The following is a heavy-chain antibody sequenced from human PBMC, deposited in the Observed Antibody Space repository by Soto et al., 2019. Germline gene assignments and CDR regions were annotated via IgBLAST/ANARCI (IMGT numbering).Heavy chain of an antibody. CDR1: GGSISSSSYY. V-gene: IGHV4-39*01. CDR3: ARPPYYDILTGYSYYFYY. J-gene: IGHJ4*02. CDR2: IYYSGST. D-gene: IGHD3-9*01. Sequence: QLQLQESGPGLVKPSETLSLTCTVSGGSISSSSYYWGWIRQPPGKGLEWIGSIYYSGSTYYNPSLKSRVTISVDKSKNQFSLKLSSVTAADTAVYYCARPPYYDILTGYSYYFYYWGQGTLVTVSS.